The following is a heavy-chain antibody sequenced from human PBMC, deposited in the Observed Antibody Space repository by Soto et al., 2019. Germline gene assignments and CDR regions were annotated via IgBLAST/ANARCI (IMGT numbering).Heavy chain of an antibody. CDR2: IYHSGST. D-gene: IGHD3-3*01. J-gene: IGHJ5*02. CDR1: GYSISSGYY. CDR3: ARALKYYDFWSGYYIEAWFDP. V-gene: IGHV4-38-2*01. Sequence: SETLSLTCAVSGYSISSGYYWGWIRQPPGKGLELIGSIYHSGSTYYNPSLKSRVTISVDTSKNQFSLKLSSVTAAATAVYYCARALKYYDFWSGYYIEAWFDPWGQGTLVTLSS.